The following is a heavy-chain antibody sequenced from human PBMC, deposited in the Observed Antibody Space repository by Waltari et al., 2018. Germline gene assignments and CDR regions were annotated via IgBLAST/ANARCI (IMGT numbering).Heavy chain of an antibody. V-gene: IGHV3-48*04. CDR1: GFALGGRS. CDR2: ISPTGYD. CDR3: VRSLYINYGSPGFEE. D-gene: IGHD3-16*01. Sequence: GHLVRPGGSLSLSCGGPGFALGGRSINWVRQTPEKGLEWISHISPTGYDKLYAASVRGRFTISRDSAKSVFLEMSRLRAEDTGVYYCVRSLYINYGSPGFEEWGPGTMVTVS. J-gene: IGHJ3*01.